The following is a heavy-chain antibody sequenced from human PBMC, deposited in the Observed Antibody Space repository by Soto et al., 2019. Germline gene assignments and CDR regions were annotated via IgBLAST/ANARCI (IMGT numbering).Heavy chain of an antibody. Sequence: QVQLQQWGAGLLKPSETLSLTCAVHGGSFTGYYWSWIRQPPGKGLEWIGEVNHSGSTKYNPSLESRVTISVDTSKNQFSLRLTSVTVADTAVYYCARGESVVLPATPPRYYSYYMDVWGVGTTVAVSS. CDR1: GGSFTGYY. J-gene: IGHJ6*03. CDR2: VNHSGST. V-gene: IGHV4-34*01. CDR3: ARGESVVLPATPPRYYSYYMDV. D-gene: IGHD2-15*01.